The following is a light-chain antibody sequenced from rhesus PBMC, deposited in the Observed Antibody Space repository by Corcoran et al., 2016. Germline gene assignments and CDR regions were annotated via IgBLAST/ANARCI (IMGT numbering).Light chain of an antibody. CDR1: ENVNNY. Sequence: DIQMTQSPSSLSASVGDRVTITCRASENVNNYLHWCQQKPGKAPKLLIYKASTLESGVPSRFSGSGSGTYFTLTIRSLQPEDCATYYCQHRYGTPLTFGGGTKVELK. CDR3: QHRYGTPLT. J-gene: IGKJ4*01. V-gene: IGKV1-74*01. CDR2: KAS.